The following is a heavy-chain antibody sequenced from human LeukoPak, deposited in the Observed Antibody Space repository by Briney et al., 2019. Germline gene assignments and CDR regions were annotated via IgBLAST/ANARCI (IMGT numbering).Heavy chain of an antibody. J-gene: IGHJ4*02. V-gene: IGHV4-59*01. CDR2: VYYTGST. CDR3: ARGAMATTPFFDY. D-gene: IGHD5-24*01. CDR1: GGSISIYY. Sequence: PSETLSLICRVSGGSISIYYYWTWIRQPPGKGLDWIGYVYYTGSTNFNPSLKSRVNMSLDTSRNQFSLKLTSLTAADTAVYYCARGAMATTPFFDYWGQGTLVTVSS.